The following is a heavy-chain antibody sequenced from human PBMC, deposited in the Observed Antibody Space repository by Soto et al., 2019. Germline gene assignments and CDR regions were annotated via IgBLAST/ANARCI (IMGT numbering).Heavy chain of an antibody. J-gene: IGHJ4*02. CDR1: GYTFTSYD. D-gene: IGHD1-26*01. Sequence: ASVKVSCKASGYTFTSYDINWVRQATGQGLEWMGWMNPNSGNTGYAQKLQGRVTMTTDTSTSTAYMELRSLRSDDTAVYYCARDWRIVGAQTGLDYWGQGTLVTVSS. CDR3: ARDWRIVGAQTGLDY. CDR2: MNPNSGNT. V-gene: IGHV1-8*01.